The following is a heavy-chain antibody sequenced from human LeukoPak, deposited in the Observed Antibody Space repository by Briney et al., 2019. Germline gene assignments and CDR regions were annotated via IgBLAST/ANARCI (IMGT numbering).Heavy chain of an antibody. V-gene: IGHV4-4*07. J-gene: IGHJ6*03. CDR2: IYTSGST. CDR3: AREMGYSSSWYNYYYYYMDV. CDR1: GGSISSYY. D-gene: IGHD6-13*01. Sequence: SETLSLTCTVSGGSISSYYWSWIRQPAGKGLEWIGRIYTSGSTNYNPSLKSRVTISVDTSKNQFSLKLSSVTAADTAVYYCAREMGYSSSWYNYYYYYMDVWGKGTTVTVSS.